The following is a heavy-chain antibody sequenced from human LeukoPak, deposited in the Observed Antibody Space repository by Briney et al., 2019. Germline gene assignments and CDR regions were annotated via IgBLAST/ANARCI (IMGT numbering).Heavy chain of an antibody. CDR3: GREHSGYDWE. J-gene: IGHJ4*02. CDR2: INPDGSER. CDR1: GFTFSTHW. D-gene: IGHD5-12*01. V-gene: IGHV3-7*01. Sequence: GGSLRLSCAASGFTFSTHWMSWVRQAPGKGLEWVTNINPDGSERHYVDSVEGRFTISRDNAKNSLFLQMNSLRAGDTAVYYCGREHSGYDWEWGQGTLVTLSS.